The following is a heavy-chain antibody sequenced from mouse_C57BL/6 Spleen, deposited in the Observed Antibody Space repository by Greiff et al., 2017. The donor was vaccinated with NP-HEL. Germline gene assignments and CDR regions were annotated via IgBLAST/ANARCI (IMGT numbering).Heavy chain of an antibody. V-gene: IGHV1-64*01. CDR3: APHSFAY. CDR2: IHPNSGST. J-gene: IGHJ3*01. Sequence: VQLQQPGAELVRPGSSVKLSCKASGYTFTSYWMHWVKQRPIQGLEWIGMIHPNSGSTNYNEKFKSKATLTVDKSSSTAYMQLSSLTSEDSAVYYCAPHSFAYWGQGTLVTVSA. CDR1: GYTFTSYW.